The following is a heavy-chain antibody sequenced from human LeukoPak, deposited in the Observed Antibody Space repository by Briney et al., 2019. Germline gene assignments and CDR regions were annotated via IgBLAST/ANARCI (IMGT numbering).Heavy chain of an antibody. CDR2: VYTSGST. D-gene: IGHD3-3*01. Sequence: NSSETLSLTCNVSGGSISSYYWSWIRQPAGKGLEWIGRVYTSGSTNYNPSLKSRVTMSVDTSKNQFSLRLSSVTAADTAVYYCARGRIDFWSGYSSYYYMDVWGKGTTVTVSS. CDR1: GGSISSYY. V-gene: IGHV4-4*07. J-gene: IGHJ6*03. CDR3: ARGRIDFWSGYSSYYYMDV.